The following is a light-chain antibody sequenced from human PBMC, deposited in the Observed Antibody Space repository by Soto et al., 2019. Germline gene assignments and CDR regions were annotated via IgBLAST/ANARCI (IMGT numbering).Light chain of an antibody. CDR2: GAS. CDR1: QSVSSSY. CDR3: QQYDSAPGT. V-gene: IGKV3-20*01. Sequence: ENVLTQSPGTLSLSPGERATLSCRASQSVSSSYLTWYQQKPGQAPRLLIYGASSRATDIPDRFSGSGSGTDFTRTISRLEHEDFAVYYCQQYDSAPGTFGQGNKLEIK. J-gene: IGKJ2*02.